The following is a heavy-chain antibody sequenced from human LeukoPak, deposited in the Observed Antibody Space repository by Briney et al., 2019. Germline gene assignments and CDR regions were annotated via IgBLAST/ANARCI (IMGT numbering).Heavy chain of an antibody. V-gene: IGHV1-2*02. CDR2: INPNSGDA. D-gene: IGHD6-13*01. CDR3: ASADSTAGGSLLYYFDY. Sequence: ASVKVSCKASGYTFTGYYIHWVRQTPGQGLEWVGWINPNSGDANYAQKFQGRVTMTRDTSISTAYMELSRLRSDDTAVYYCASADSTAGGSLLYYFDYWGQGTLVTVSS. CDR1: GYTFTGYY. J-gene: IGHJ4*02.